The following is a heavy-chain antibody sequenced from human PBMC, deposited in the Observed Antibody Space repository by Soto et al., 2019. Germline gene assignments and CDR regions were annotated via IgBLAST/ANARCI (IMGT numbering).Heavy chain of an antibody. V-gene: IGHV3-30*03. CDR2: ISHDGGAT. D-gene: IGHD2-15*01. Sequence: QVQLVESGGGVVQSGRSLRLSCAASGFTFSTSGMHWIRQAPGKGLEWVAMISHDGGATYYVDSVKVRFTISRDTDKNTLHLQMDSLRPEDTSTYYCATDWGISCLYNWFDHWGHGTLVT. CDR3: ATDWGISCLYNWFDH. J-gene: IGHJ5*02. CDR1: GFTFSTSG.